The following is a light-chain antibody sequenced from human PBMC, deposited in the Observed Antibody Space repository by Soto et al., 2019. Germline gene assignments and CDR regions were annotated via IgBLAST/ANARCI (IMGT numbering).Light chain of an antibody. CDR2: EVT. Sequence: QSALTQPPSASGSPGQSVTISCTGTSSDIGGYKYVSWYQQHPGKTPKLMIYEVTKRPSGVPDRFSGSKSGNTASLTVSGLQAEDEADYYCSSYAGSILKFGGGTKLTVL. J-gene: IGLJ2*01. V-gene: IGLV2-8*01. CDR3: SSYAGSILK. CDR1: SSDIGGYKY.